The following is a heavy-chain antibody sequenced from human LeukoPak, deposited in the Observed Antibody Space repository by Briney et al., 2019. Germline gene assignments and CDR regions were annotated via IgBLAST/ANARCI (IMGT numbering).Heavy chain of an antibody. D-gene: IGHD3-10*01. V-gene: IGHV3-23*01. Sequence: QAGGSLRLSCAASGFTFSNFAMSWVRQAPGKGLEWVSAISGSDGSTYYADSVKGRFTISRDNSKDTLYLQMNSLRAEDTAVYYCAKVGHSGSGSYGDWGQGTLVAVSS. CDR1: GFTFSNFA. J-gene: IGHJ4*02. CDR3: AKVGHSGSGSYGD. CDR2: ISGSDGST.